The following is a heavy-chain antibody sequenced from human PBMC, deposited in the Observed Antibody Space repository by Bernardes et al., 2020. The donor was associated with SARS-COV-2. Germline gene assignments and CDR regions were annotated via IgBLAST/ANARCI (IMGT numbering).Heavy chain of an antibody. J-gene: IGHJ6*02. CDR2: INRDGSST. CDR1: GFTFSSYW. CDR3: ARFSNYYYYAMDV. Sequence: GGSLRLSCAASGFTFSSYWMHWVRQAPGKGLVWVSRINRDGSSTSYADSVKGRFTISRDNAKNTLYLQMNSLRAEDTAVYYCARFSNYYYYAMDVWGQGTTVTVSS. V-gene: IGHV3-74*01.